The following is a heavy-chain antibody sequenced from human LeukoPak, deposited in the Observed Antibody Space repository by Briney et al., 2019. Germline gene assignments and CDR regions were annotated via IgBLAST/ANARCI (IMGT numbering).Heavy chain of an antibody. V-gene: IGHV4-59*01. CDR1: GGSISSYY. CDR2: IYYSGST. J-gene: IGHJ1*01. Sequence: SETLSLTCTVSGGSISSYYWSWIRQPPGKGLEWIGYIYYSGSTNYNPSLKSRVTISVDTSKNQFSLKLSSVTAADTAVYYCARVESSGSNAEYFQHWGQGTLVTVSS. D-gene: IGHD6-25*01. CDR3: ARVESSGSNAEYFQH.